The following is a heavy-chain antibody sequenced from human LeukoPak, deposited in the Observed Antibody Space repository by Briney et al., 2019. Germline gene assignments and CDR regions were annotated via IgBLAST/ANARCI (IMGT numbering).Heavy chain of an antibody. V-gene: IGHV3-33*01. D-gene: IGHD5-12*01. CDR2: IWHDGSNE. Sequence: GASLTRSGKGSGVGFINHGIHWVRQAPGQGPEWLATIWHDGSNEEYGDSVKGRVTISRDNSKSTLYLRITSLRDEDTAVYFCAIGRYRGYDYVLDSWGQGTLVTVSS. CDR1: GVGFINHG. J-gene: IGHJ5*01. CDR3: AIGRYRGYDYVLDS.